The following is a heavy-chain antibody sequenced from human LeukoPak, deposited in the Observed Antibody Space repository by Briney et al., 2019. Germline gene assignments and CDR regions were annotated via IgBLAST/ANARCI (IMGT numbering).Heavy chain of an antibody. CDR2: IISSSSYI. CDR3: AREGGYSGSYFYPDAFDI. CDR1: GFTFSSYS. Sequence: PGGSLRLSCAASGFTFSSYSMNWVRQAPGKGLEWVSSIISSSSYIYYADSVKGRFTISRDNAKNSLYLQMNSLRAEDTAVYYCAREGGYSGSYFYPDAFDIWGQGTMVTVSS. J-gene: IGHJ3*02. V-gene: IGHV3-21*01. D-gene: IGHD1-26*01.